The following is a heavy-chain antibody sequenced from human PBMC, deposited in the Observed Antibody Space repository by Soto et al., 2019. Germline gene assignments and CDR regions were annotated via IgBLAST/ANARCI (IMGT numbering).Heavy chain of an antibody. CDR1: GGSISSGGYY. D-gene: IGHD3-22*01. CDR2: IYYSGST. CDR3: ARVRYYYDSSGYYSIDYYGMDV. Sequence: SEPLSLTCTVSGGSISSGGYYWSWIRQHPGKGLEWIGYIYYSGSTYYNPSLKSRVTISVDTSKNQFSLKLSSVTAADTAVYYCARVRYYYDSSGYYSIDYYGMDVWGQGTTVTVSS. V-gene: IGHV4-31*03. J-gene: IGHJ6*02.